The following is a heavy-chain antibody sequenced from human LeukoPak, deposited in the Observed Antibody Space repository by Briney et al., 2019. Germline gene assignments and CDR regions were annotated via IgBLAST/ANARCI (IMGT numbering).Heavy chain of an antibody. V-gene: IGHV4-34*01. J-gene: IGHJ4*02. D-gene: IGHD1-26*01. CDR3: ARGAGGTPYYFDY. Sequence: SETLSLTCAVYGGSFSGYYWSWIRQPPGKGLEWIGEINHSGSTNYNPSLKSRVTISVDTSKNQFSLKLSSVTAADTAVYYCARGAGGTPYYFDYWGQGTLVTVSS. CDR1: GGSFSGYY. CDR2: INHSGST.